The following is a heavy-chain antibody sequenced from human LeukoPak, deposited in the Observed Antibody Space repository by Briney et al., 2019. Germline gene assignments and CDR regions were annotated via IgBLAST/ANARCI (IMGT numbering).Heavy chain of an antibody. Sequence: GGSLRPSCAASEFTFSNYALHWVRQAPGKGLQWVAVISYDGSNKYYADSVKGRFTISRDNSKNTLYLQMNSLRAEDTAVYYCARAYGTTAFDYWGQGTLVTVSS. CDR2: ISYDGSNK. CDR1: EFTFSNYA. V-gene: IGHV3-30-3*01. D-gene: IGHD1-1*01. J-gene: IGHJ4*02. CDR3: ARAYGTTAFDY.